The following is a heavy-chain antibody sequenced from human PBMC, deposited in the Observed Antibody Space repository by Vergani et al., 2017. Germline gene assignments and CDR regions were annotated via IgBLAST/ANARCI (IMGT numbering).Heavy chain of an antibody. Sequence: QVQLQESGPGLVKPSQTLSLTCTVSGGSISSGGYYCSWIRQHPGKGLEWIGYIFYSWSTYYNPSLKSRVTISVDTSKNQFSLKLSSVTAADTAVYDCARSDYSNYAAERNWGQGTLVTVSS. D-gene: IGHD4-11*01. V-gene: IGHV4-31*03. CDR3: ARSDYSNYAAERN. CDR1: GGSISSGGYY. J-gene: IGHJ4*02. CDR2: IFYSWST.